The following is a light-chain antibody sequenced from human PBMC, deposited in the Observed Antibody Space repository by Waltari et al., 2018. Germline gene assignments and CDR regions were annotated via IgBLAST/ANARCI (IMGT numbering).Light chain of an antibody. CDR1: QSLTKRY. CDR2: GAS. CDR3: QHYGSAVMYT. V-gene: IGKV3-20*01. Sequence: VLTQSPGTMSLSPGARATLSCRASQSLTKRYVAWYQQKPGQAPRLLIYGASSRAAGIPDRFSGSGSGTDFTLTISRREPEDFAVYYCQHYGSAVMYTFGQGTKLEIK. J-gene: IGKJ2*01.